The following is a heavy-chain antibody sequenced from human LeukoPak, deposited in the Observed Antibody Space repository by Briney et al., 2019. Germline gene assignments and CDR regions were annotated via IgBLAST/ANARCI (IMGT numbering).Heavy chain of an antibody. D-gene: IGHD2-15*01. V-gene: IGHV1-2*02. CDR2: INPNSGGT. CDR1: GYTFTGYY. J-gene: IGHJ4*02. Sequence: ASVKVSCKASGYTFTGYYMHWVRRAPGQGLGWMGWINPNSGGTNYAQKFQGRVTMTRDTSISTAYMELSRLRSDDTAVYYCARDPAFYCSGGSCYPYWGQGTLVTVSS. CDR3: ARDPAFYCSGGSCYPY.